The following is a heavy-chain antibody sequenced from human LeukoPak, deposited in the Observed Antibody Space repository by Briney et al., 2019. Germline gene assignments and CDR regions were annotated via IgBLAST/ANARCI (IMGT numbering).Heavy chain of an antibody. V-gene: IGHV4-34*01. CDR2: INHSGST. J-gene: IGHJ4*02. D-gene: IGHD1-26*01. CDR3: ARGRISSGSYFFDY. CDR1: GGSFSGYY. Sequence: PSETLSLTCAVYGGSFSGYYWSWIRQPPGKGLEWIGEINHSGSTNYNPSLKSRVTISVDTSKNQFSLKLSSVTAADTAVYYCARGRISSGSYFFDYWGQGTLVTVSS.